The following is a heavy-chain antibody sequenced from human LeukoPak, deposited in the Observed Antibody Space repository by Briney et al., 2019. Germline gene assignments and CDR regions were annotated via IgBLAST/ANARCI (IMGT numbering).Heavy chain of an antibody. J-gene: IGHJ4*02. V-gene: IGHV1-18*01. CDR2: ISGYTGNT. Sequence: ASVKVSCKASGYTFISYGISWVRRAPGQGLEWMGWISGYTGNTNYAQKFQGRVTMTTETSTSTAYMELTSLRSDDTAAYYCARDGSSGDFDYWGQGTLVTVSS. CDR3: ARDGSSGDFDY. CDR1: GYTFISYG. D-gene: IGHD6-6*01.